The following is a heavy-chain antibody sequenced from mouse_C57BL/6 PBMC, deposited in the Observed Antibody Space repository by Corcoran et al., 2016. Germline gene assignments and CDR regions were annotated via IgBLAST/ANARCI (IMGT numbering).Heavy chain of an antibody. V-gene: IGHV9-3*01. Sequence: QIQLVQSGPELKKPGETVKISCKASGYTFTTYGMSWVKQAPGKGLKWMGWINTYSGVPTYADDFKGRFAFSLETSASTAYLQINNLKNEDTATYFCARSDGKTGTRFAYWGQGTLVTVSA. CDR2: INTYSGVP. CDR1: GYTFTTYG. CDR3: ARSDGKTGTRFAY. J-gene: IGHJ3*01. D-gene: IGHD4-1*01.